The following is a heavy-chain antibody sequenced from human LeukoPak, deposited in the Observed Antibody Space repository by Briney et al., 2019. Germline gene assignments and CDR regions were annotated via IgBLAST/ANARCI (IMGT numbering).Heavy chain of an antibody. Sequence: SETLSLTCTVSGGSISSSSYYWGWIRQPPGKGLEWIGSIYYSGSTYYNPSLKSRVTISVDASKNQFSLKLSSVTAADTAVYYCARDKGYCSSTSCYTDAFDIWGQGTMVTVSS. CDR3: ARDKGYCSSTSCYTDAFDI. CDR2: IYYSGST. V-gene: IGHV4-39*07. D-gene: IGHD2-2*02. CDR1: GGSISSSSYY. J-gene: IGHJ3*02.